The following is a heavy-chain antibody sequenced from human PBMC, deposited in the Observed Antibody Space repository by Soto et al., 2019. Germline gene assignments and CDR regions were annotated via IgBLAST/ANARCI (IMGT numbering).Heavy chain of an antibody. CDR3: ARPKGGDYYDSSGYYKDSYFDY. D-gene: IGHD3-22*01. CDR2: INPNSGGT. J-gene: IGHJ4*02. V-gene: IGHV1-2*02. CDR1: GYTFTGYY. Sequence: ASVKVSCKASGYTFTGYYMHWVRQAPGQGLEWMGWINPNSGGTNYAQKFQGRVTMTRDTSISTAYMELSRLRSDDTAVYYCARPKGGDYYDSSGYYKDSYFDYWGQGTLVTVSS.